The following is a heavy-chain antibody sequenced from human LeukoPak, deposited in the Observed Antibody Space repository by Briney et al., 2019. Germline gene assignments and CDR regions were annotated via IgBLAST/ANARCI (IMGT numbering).Heavy chain of an antibody. D-gene: IGHD6-6*01. V-gene: IGHV4-59*01. J-gene: IGHJ5*02. CDR3: ARGVNWIDP. CDR1: GGSISTYY. Sequence: PSETLSLTCTVSGGSISTYYWSWIRQPPGKGLEWIGYIYYRGSANYNPSLKSRVTISVDTSNNHFSLKLSSVTAADTAVYYCARGVNWIDPWGQGTLVTVSS. CDR2: IYYRGSA.